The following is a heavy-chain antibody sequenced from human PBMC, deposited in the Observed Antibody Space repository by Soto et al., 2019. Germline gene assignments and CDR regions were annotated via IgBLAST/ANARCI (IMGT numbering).Heavy chain of an antibody. Sequence: QVQLVESGGGVVQPGTSLRLSCVGSGFTFRRFVIHWVRQAPGKGLEWVALTSYDGSNKYYDDSVKGRFTISRDNSRNTVDRQMDSLRLEDTARYYCARWGTTGGLDVWGQGTLVSVSS. CDR2: TSYDGSNK. J-gene: IGHJ4*02. V-gene: IGHV3-30*04. D-gene: IGHD3-16*01. CDR3: ARWGTTGGLDV. CDR1: GFTFRRFV.